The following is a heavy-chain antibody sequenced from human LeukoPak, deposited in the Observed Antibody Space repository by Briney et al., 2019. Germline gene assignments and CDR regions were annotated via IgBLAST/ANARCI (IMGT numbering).Heavy chain of an antibody. D-gene: IGHD4-17*01. Sequence: SETLSLTCTVSGGSISSYYWSWIRQPAGKGLEWIGRIYTSGSTNYNPSLKSRVTMLVDTSKNQFSLKLSSVTAADTAVYYCARESWDWTTVDYWGQGTLVTVSS. J-gene: IGHJ4*02. CDR3: ARESWDWTTVDY. CDR2: IYTSGST. CDR1: GGSISSYY. V-gene: IGHV4-4*07.